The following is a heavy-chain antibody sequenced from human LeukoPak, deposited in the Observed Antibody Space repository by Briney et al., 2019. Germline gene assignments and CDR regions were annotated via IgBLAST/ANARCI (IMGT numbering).Heavy chain of an antibody. CDR1: GYSFTSYW. CDR2: IDPSDSYT. D-gene: IGHD3-10*01. J-gene: IGHJ3*02. Sequence: GESLKISCKGSGYSFTSYWISWVRQMPGKGLEWMGRIDPSDSYTNYSPSFQGHVTISADKSISTAYLQWSSLKASDTAMYYCARVPVVLWFGELSYAFDIRGQGTMVTVSS. V-gene: IGHV5-10-1*01. CDR3: ARVPVVLWFGELSYAFDI.